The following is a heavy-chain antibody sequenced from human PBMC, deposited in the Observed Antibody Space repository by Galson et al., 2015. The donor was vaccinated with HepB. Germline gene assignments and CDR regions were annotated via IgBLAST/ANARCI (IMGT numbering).Heavy chain of an antibody. D-gene: IGHD3-22*01. V-gene: IGHV3-64D*06. CDR2: ISSNGGST. CDR1: GFTFSSYA. CDR3: VKSSPDYYDSSPEPYFQH. J-gene: IGHJ1*01. Sequence: SLRLSCAASGFTFSSYAMHWVRQAPGKGLEYVSAISSNGGSTYYADSVKGRFTISRDNSKNTLYLQMSSLRAEDTAVYYCVKSSPDYYDSSPEPYFQHWGQGTLVTVSS.